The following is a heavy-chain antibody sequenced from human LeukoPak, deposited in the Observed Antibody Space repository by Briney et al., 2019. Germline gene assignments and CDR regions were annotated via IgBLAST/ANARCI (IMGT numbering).Heavy chain of an antibody. J-gene: IGHJ4*02. CDR1: GFSFNNYA. V-gene: IGHV3-30*18. CDR2: ISYDGGDK. CDR3: VKEGVEYSYSYGDY. Sequence: GGSLRLSCAASGFSFNNYAMYWVRQAPGKGLEWVALISYDGGDKYYAESMKGRITISRDNAENTLYLQMNILRPDDTAFYFCVKEGVEYSYSYGDYWGQGTLVTVSS. D-gene: IGHD3-16*01.